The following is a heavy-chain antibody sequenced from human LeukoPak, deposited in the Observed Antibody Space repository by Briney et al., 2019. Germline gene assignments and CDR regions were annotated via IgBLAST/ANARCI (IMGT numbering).Heavy chain of an antibody. CDR2: ISAYNGNT. J-gene: IGHJ4*02. CDR1: GYTFTSYG. D-gene: IGHD6-13*01. CDR3: ARRGSSSWYEYASHLFDY. V-gene: IGHV1-18*01. Sequence: GASVKVSCKASGYTFTSYGISWVRQAPGQGLEWMGWISAYNGNTNYAQKLQGRVTMTTDTSTSRAYMELRSLRSDDTAVYYCARRGSSSWYEYASHLFDYWGQGTLVTVSS.